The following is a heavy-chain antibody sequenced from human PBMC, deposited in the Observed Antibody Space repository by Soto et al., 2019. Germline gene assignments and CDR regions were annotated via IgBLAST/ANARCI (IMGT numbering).Heavy chain of an antibody. Sequence: WGSRRLSCTASGFTFNDYGINWVRQLPWRGLEYVSGIGGRVGNPSHGDSVKGRFIISRDNSKNIVYLQMDYLRVDDSAIYYCAKARHSGDFAGPFDSWGQGTLVTVSS. J-gene: IGHJ4*02. CDR2: IGGRVGNP. CDR1: GFTFNDYG. V-gene: IGHV3-23*01. CDR3: AKARHSGDFAGPFDS. D-gene: IGHD2-21*02.